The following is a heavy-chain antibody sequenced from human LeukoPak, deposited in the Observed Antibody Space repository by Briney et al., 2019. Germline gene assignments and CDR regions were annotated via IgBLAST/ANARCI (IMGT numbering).Heavy chain of an antibody. Sequence: PSETLSLTCTVSGGSISSYYWSWIRQPPGKGLEWIGYIYYSGSTNYNPSLKSRVTISVDTSKNQFSLKLSSVTAADTAVYYCARAASLWRHWFDPWGQGTLVTVSS. V-gene: IGHV4-59*01. J-gene: IGHJ5*02. CDR3: ARAASLWRHWFDP. D-gene: IGHD5-18*01. CDR2: IYYSGST. CDR1: GGSISSYY.